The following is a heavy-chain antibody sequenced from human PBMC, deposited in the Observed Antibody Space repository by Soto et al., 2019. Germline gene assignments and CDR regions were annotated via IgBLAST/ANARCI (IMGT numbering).Heavy chain of an antibody. Sequence: SETLSLTCTVSGGSISSYYWSWIRQPPGKGLEWIGYIYYSGSTNYNPSLKSRVTISVDTSKNQFSPKLSSVTAADTAVYYCARLGERGYSYVTYYFDYWGQGTLVTVSS. D-gene: IGHD5-18*01. V-gene: IGHV4-59*01. J-gene: IGHJ4*02. CDR1: GGSISSYY. CDR3: ARLGERGYSYVTYYFDY. CDR2: IYYSGST.